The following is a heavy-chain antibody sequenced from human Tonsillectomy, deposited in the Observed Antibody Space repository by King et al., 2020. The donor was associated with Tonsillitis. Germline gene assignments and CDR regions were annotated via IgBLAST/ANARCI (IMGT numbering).Heavy chain of an antibody. Sequence: VQLVESGAGLVQPGGSLRLSCAASGFAFSSFWMNWVRQAPGKGLEWVGIIKKDGTDTMCAESVRDRVTISTDKATNSLYLQMSSLRAEDTAVYYCVGSAGWLPDYWGQGTLVTVSS. V-gene: IGHV3-7*01. D-gene: IGHD5-12*01. J-gene: IGHJ4*02. CDR2: IKKDGTDT. CDR1: GFAFSSFW. CDR3: VGSAGWLPDY.